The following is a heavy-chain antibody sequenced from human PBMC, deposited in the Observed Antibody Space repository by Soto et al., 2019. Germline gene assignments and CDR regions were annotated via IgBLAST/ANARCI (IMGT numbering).Heavy chain of an antibody. J-gene: IGHJ4*02. CDR3: AREIYGDNFDY. CDR2: IYYSGST. V-gene: IGHV4-61*01. CDR1: GGSISSSSSY. Sequence: PSETLSLTCTVSGGSISSSSSYWGWIRQPPGKGLEWIGYIYYSGSTNYNPSLKSRVTISVDTSKNQFSLKLSSVTAADTAVYYCAREIYGDNFDYWGQGTLVTVSS. D-gene: IGHD4-17*01.